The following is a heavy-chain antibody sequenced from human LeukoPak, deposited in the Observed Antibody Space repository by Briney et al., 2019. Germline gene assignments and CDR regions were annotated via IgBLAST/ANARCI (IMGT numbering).Heavy chain of an antibody. CDR3: ARHPSGGNPLEW. D-gene: IGHD4-23*01. CDR2: INHSGDT. CDR1: GGAFRGYY. V-gene: IGHV4-34*01. J-gene: IGHJ4*02. Sequence: SETLSLTRAVYGGAFRGYYWSWIRQPPRQGLDWIGEINHSGDTNYNPSLKCRVTISVDTSKNQLSLKLSSVTAADTAVYYCARHPSGGNPLEWWGQGTLVTVSS.